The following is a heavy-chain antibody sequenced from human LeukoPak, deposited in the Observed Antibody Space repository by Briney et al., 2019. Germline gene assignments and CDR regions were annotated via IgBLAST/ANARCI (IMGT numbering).Heavy chain of an antibody. CDR2: INPSGGST. CDR3: VSRCVKADCHFSSYGLDV. D-gene: IGHD2-21*01. J-gene: IGHJ6*02. V-gene: IGHV1-46*01. CDR1: GYTFTSYY. Sequence: GASVKVSCKASGYTFTSYYMHWVRQAPGQGLEWMGIINPSGGSTSYAQKFQGRVTMTRDTSTSTVYMELSSLRAEDTAVYFCVSRCVKADCHFSSYGLDVWGQGTTVTVSS.